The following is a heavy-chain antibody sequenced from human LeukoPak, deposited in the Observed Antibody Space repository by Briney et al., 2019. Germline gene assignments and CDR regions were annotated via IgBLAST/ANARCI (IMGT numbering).Heavy chain of an antibody. CDR1: GDSVSSDSAA. CDR2: TFYRSEWYN. V-gene: IGHV6-1*01. Sequence: SQTLSLTCAISGDSVSSDSAAWDWIRQSPSRGLEWLGRTFYRSEWYNDYAVSVKSRITINPDTSKNQFSLQLSSVTPEDTAVYFCARGKSAYRLYYYGMDVWGQGTTVTVSS. CDR3: ARGKSAYRLYYYGMDV. D-gene: IGHD4-11*01. J-gene: IGHJ6*02.